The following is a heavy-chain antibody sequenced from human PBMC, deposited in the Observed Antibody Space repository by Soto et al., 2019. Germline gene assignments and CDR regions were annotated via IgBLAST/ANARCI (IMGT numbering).Heavy chain of an antibody. D-gene: IGHD3-9*01. J-gene: IGHJ4*02. V-gene: IGHV5-51*01. CDR2: IYPGDSDA. CDR1: GYSFTDYW. Sequence: GESLKISCKSSGYSFTDYWIGWVRQMPGKDLEWMGIIYPGDSDARYSPSFQGQVTISVDTSINTAFLRWNSLTASDTAMYYCARQADYNILTGYFYYFDYWGQGXLVTVYS. CDR3: ARQADYNILTGYFYYFDY.